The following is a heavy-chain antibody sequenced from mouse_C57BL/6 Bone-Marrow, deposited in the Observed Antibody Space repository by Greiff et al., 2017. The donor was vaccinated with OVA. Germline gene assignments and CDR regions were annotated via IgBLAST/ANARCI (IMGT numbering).Heavy chain of an antibody. CDR2: IYPGSGST. D-gene: IGHD2-4*01. V-gene: IGHV1-55*01. J-gene: IGHJ3*01. Sequence: QVQLKQPGAELVKPGASVEMSCKASGYTFTSYWITWVKQRPGQGLEWIGDIYPGSGSTNYNEKFKSKATLTVDTSSSTAYMQLSSLTSEDSAVYYCARGPGLRLRAWFAYWGQGTLVTVSA. CDR3: ARGPGLRLRAWFAY. CDR1: GYTFTSYW.